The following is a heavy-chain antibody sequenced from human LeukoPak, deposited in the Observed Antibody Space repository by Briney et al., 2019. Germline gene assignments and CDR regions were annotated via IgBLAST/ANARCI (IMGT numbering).Heavy chain of an antibody. V-gene: IGHV1-69*04. CDR1: GYTFTSYD. Sequence: SVKVSCKASGYTFTSYDINWVRQAPGQGLEWMGRIIPILGIANYAQKFQGRVTITADKSTSTAYMELSSLRSEDTAVYYCASAYCSGGSCYSYSRTSYYYYGMDVWGQGTTVTVSS. CDR2: IIPILGIA. J-gene: IGHJ6*02. D-gene: IGHD2-15*01. CDR3: ASAYCSGGSCYSYSRTSYYYYGMDV.